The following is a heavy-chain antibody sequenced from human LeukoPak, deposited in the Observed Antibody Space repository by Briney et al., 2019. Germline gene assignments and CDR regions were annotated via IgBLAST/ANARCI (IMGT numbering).Heavy chain of an antibody. CDR1: GFTFSNYG. D-gene: IGHD3-22*01. CDR2: ISGSGVTT. J-gene: IGHJ3*02. Sequence: GGSLRFSCAASGFTFSNYGMSWVRQAPGKGLEWVSAISGSGVTTYYADSVKGRFTISRDNSKHTLYLQMNSLRPEDTAVYYCARDRPMIVVADAFDIWGQGAMVTVFS. CDR3: ARDRPMIVVADAFDI. V-gene: IGHV3-23*01.